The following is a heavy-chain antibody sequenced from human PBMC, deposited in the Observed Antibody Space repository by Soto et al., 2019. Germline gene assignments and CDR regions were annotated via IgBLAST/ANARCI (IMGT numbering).Heavy chain of an antibody. CDR2: IYYSGST. J-gene: IGHJ2*01. Sequence: QVQLQESGPGLVKPSQTLSLTCTVSGGSISSGGYYWSGIRKNPGKGLEWIGYIYYSGSTYYNPSLKSRVTISVDTSKNQFSLKLSSVTAADTAVYYCAAVVTRRGWYFDLWGRGTLVTVSS. V-gene: IGHV4-31*03. CDR3: AAVVTRRGWYFDL. CDR1: GGSISSGGYY. D-gene: IGHD2-21*02.